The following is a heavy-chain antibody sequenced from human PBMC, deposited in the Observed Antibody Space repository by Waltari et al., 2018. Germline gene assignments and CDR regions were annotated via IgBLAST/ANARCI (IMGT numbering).Heavy chain of an antibody. V-gene: IGHV6-1*01. CDR3: TRGDGYTGFDY. D-gene: IGHD5-18*01. J-gene: IGHJ4*02. Sequence: QVQLQQSGPGLVKPSQTLSLTCAISGDSVSSHSSSWNWISQSPSRGLEWLVRIYYRSKVYNDYAVSVKSRITIKPDTSRNQFSLQLNSVISEDTAVYYCTRGDGYTGFDYWGQGTLVTVSS. CDR1: GDSVSSHSSS. CDR2: IYYRSKVYN.